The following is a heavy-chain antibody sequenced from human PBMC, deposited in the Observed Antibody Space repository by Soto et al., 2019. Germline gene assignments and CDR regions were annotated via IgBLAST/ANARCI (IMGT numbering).Heavy chain of an antibody. CDR1: GGSISSGGYY. V-gene: IGHV4-31*03. D-gene: IGHD5-12*01. CDR2: IYYSGST. CDR3: ARKRLGGYSGYGD. J-gene: IGHJ3*01. Sequence: PSETLSLTCTVSGGSISSGGYYWSWIRQHPGKGLEWIGYIYYSGSTYYNPSLKSRVTISVDTSKNQFSLKLSSVTAADTAVYYCARKRLGGYSGYGDWGQGTMVTVSS.